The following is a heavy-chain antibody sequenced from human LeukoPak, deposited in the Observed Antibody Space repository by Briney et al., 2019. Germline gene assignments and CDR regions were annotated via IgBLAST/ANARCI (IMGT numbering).Heavy chain of an antibody. CDR3: ARASTVTTHYYYYYGMDV. Sequence: ASVKVSCKASGGTFSSYAISWVRQAPGQGLEWMGGINPIFGTANYAQKFQGRVTITADKSTSTAYMELSSLRSEDTAVYYCARASTVTTHYYYYYGMDVWGKGTTVTVSS. CDR2: INPIFGTA. CDR1: GGTFSSYA. J-gene: IGHJ6*04. D-gene: IGHD4-17*01. V-gene: IGHV1-69*06.